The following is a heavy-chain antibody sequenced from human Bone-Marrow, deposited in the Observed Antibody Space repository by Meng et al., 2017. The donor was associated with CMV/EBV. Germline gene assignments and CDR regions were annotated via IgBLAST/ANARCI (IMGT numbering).Heavy chain of an antibody. V-gene: IGHV3-21*01. CDR1: GFTFSSYS. J-gene: IGHJ4*02. CDR3: ARGLREYQLLSL. Sequence: GESLKISCAAPGFTFSSYSMNWVRQAPGKGLEWVSSISSSSSYIYYADSVKGRFTISRDNAKNSLYLQMNSLRAEDTAVYYCARGLREYQLLSLWGQGTLVTVSS. D-gene: IGHD2-2*01. CDR2: ISSSSSYI.